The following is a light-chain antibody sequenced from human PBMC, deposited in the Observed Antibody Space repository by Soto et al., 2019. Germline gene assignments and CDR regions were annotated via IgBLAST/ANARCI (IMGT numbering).Light chain of an antibody. J-gene: IGKJ4*01. V-gene: IGKV3-20*01. CDR3: QQYGDSPLT. Sequence: EIVLTQSPGTLSLSPGERATLSRRASQSVSSSYLAWYQQKPGQAPGLHIYGASSRATGIPDRFSGSGSGTDFTLTISRLGPEDFAVYYCQQYGDSPLTFGGGTKVEI. CDR2: GAS. CDR1: QSVSSSY.